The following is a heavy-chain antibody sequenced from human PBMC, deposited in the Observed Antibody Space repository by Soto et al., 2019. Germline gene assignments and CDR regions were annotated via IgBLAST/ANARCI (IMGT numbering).Heavy chain of an antibody. CDR2: ISSSGTTI. Sequence: GGSLRLSCAAPGFTFSSYEMNWVRQAPGKGLEWVSYISSSGTTIYYADSMKGRFTISRDNAKNSLYLQMNSLRAEDTAVYYCVVLAILAWGQGTLVTVSS. J-gene: IGHJ5*02. V-gene: IGHV3-48*03. CDR1: GFTFSSYE. CDR3: VVLAILA. D-gene: IGHD3-3*01.